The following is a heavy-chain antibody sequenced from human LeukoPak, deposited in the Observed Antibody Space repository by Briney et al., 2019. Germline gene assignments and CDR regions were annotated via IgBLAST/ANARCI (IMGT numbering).Heavy chain of an antibody. CDR2: MNPNSGNT. J-gene: IGHJ3*02. Sequence: ASVKVSCKASGYTFTSYDINWVRQATGQGLEWMGWMNPNSGNTGYAQKFQGRVTITRNTSISTAYMELSSLRSEDTAVYYCARGRSITIFGVVITSDAFDIWGQGTMVTVSS. CDR3: ARGRSITIFGVVITSDAFDI. CDR1: GYTFTSYD. D-gene: IGHD3-3*01. V-gene: IGHV1-8*03.